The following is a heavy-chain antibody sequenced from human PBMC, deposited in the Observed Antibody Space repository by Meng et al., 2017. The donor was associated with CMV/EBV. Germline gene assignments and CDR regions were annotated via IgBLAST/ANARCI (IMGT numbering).Heavy chain of an antibody. J-gene: IGHJ4*02. CDR2: IRYDGSNK. CDR3: TTSTMVRGVTPH. Sequence: GESLKISCAASGFTFSSYGMHWVRQAPGKGLEWVAFIRYDGSNKYYADSVKGRFTISRDNSKNTLYLQMNSLKTEDTAVYYCTTSTMVRGVTPHWGQGTLVTVSS. D-gene: IGHD3-10*01. CDR1: GFTFSSYG. V-gene: IGHV3-30*02.